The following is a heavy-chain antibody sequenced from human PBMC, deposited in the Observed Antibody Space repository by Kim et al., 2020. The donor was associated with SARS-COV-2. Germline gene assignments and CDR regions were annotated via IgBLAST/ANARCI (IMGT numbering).Heavy chain of an antibody. Sequence: GGSLRLSCAASGFTFSSYGMHWVRQAPGKGLEWVAVIWYDGSNKYYADSVKGRFTISRDNSKNTLYLQMNSLRAEDTAVYYCAREGYDYVWGSYVADYWGQGTLVTVSS. V-gene: IGHV3-33*01. CDR3: AREGYDYVWGSYVADY. CDR2: IWYDGSNK. CDR1: GFTFSSYG. D-gene: IGHD3-16*01. J-gene: IGHJ4*02.